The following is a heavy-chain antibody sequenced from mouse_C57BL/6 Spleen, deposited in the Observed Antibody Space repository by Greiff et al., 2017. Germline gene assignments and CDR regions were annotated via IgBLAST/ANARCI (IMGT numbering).Heavy chain of an antibody. CDR2: ISYDGSN. D-gene: IGHD2-4*01. CDR3: ARVYDYYHFDY. Sequence: DVKLQESGPGLVKPSQSLSLTCSVTGYSITSGYYWNWIRQFPGNKLEWMGYISYDGSNNYNPSLKNRISITRDTSKNQFFLKLNSVTTEDTATYYCARVYDYYHFDYWGQGTTLTVSS. CDR1: GYSITSGYY. J-gene: IGHJ2*01. V-gene: IGHV3-6*01.